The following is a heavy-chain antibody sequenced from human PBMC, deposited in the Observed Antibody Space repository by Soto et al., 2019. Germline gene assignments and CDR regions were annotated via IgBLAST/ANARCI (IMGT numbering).Heavy chain of an antibody. CDR2: INHSGST. CDR3: ARQGPGETATVVDY. Sequence: QVQLQQWGAGLLKPSETLSLTCAVYGGSFSGYYWSWIRQPPGKGLEWIGEINHSGSTNYNPSLKSRVTISVDTSKNQFSLKLSSVTAADTAVYYCARQGPGETATVVDYWGQGTLVTVSS. J-gene: IGHJ4*02. CDR1: GGSFSGYY. V-gene: IGHV4-34*01. D-gene: IGHD1-26*01.